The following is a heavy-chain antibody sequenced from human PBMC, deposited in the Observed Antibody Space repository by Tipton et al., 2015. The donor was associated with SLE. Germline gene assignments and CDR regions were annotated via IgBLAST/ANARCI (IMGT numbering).Heavy chain of an antibody. J-gene: IGHJ4*02. Sequence: TLSLTCSVSDGSISTTNYYWGWLRQPPGKGLEWIGSIFYTGSTYYNPSLNSRVSFSIDTSENHFSLRLNSVTAADTAVYYCARGHYSGPSDSWGQGSLVTVPS. CDR3: ARGHYSGPSDS. V-gene: IGHV4-39*07. CDR1: DGSISTTNYY. CDR2: IFYTGST. D-gene: IGHD1-26*01.